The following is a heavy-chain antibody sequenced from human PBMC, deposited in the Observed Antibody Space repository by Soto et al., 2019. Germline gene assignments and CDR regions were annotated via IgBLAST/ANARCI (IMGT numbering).Heavy chain of an antibody. CDR2: ISYDGSNK. Sequence: QVQLVESGGGVVQPGRSLRLSCAASGFTFSSYAMHWVRQAPGKGLEWVAVISYDGSNKYYADSVKGRFTISRDNSNNTLNLQMNSLRAEDTAVYYCASPVRATVTTWVLYYYGMDVWGQGTTVTVSS. V-gene: IGHV3-30-3*01. J-gene: IGHJ6*02. D-gene: IGHD4-17*01. CDR1: GFTFSSYA. CDR3: ASPVRATVTTWVLYYYGMDV.